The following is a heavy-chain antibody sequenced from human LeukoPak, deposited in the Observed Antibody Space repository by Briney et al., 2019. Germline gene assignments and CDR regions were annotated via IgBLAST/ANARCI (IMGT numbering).Heavy chain of an antibody. CDR1: GGSISRGGYY. D-gene: IGHD2-15*01. J-gene: IGHJ4*02. V-gene: IGHV4-31*03. CDR3: ATYYCSRVSRFDN. Sequence: EASQTLSFTCTFSGGSISRGGYYWSGIRQHPGKGLEWSGYIYYSGSTYYNPSLKSRVNISVHTSKNQLYLNLSSVTAAHTAVYYCATYYCSRVSRFDNWGQGTLVTVSS. CDR2: IYYSGST.